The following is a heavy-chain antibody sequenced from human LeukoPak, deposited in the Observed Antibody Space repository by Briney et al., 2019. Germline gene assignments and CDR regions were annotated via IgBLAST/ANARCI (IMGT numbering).Heavy chain of an antibody. D-gene: IGHD5-18*01. V-gene: IGHV3-7*01. CDR2: IKQDGSEK. CDR3: ARAGEYSYGYFDY. CDR1: GFTFNSYW. J-gene: IGHJ4*02. Sequence: GGSLRLSCAASGFTFNSYWMSWVRQAPGKGLEWVANIKQDGSEKYYVDSVKGRFTISRDNAKNSLYLQMNSLRAEDTAVYYCARAGEYSYGYFDYWGQGTLVTVSS.